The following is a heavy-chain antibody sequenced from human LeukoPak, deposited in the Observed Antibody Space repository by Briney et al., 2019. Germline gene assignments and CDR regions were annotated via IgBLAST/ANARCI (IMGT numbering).Heavy chain of an antibody. CDR1: GGTLSNYA. V-gene: IGHV1-69*11. Sequence: ASVKVSCKASGGTLSNYAINWVRQAPGQGLEWMGRIIPILDTTNYAQKFQGRVTIITDESTGTAYMELITLRSGDTAVYYCAGESFSRRAGITMVRGVITYWGQGTLVTVSS. CDR3: AGESFSRRAGITMVRGVITY. D-gene: IGHD3-10*01. CDR2: IIPILDTT. J-gene: IGHJ4*02.